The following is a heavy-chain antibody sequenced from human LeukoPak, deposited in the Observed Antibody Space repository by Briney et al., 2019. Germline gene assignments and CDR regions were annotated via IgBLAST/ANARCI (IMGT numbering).Heavy chain of an antibody. CDR1: GYTFTSNY. V-gene: IGHV1-46*01. Sequence: ASVKVSCKAFGYTFTSNYMHWVRQAPGQGPEWMGVISPSGGSTTYAQKFQGRVTLTRDMSTSTDYLELSSLRSEDTAVYYCARDQNRYYDILTGPRNYYYYYMDVWGKGTTVTVSS. D-gene: IGHD3-9*01. CDR3: ARDQNRYYDILTGPRNYYYYYMDV. CDR2: ISPSGGST. J-gene: IGHJ6*03.